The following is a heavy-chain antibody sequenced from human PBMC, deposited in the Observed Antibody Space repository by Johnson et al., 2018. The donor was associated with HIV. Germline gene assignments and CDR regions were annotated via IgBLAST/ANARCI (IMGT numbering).Heavy chain of an antibody. J-gene: IGHJ3*02. CDR2: ISFAGTKN. CDR1: QFTFSGHG. Sequence: QVQLVESGGGVVQPGRSLRLSCAASQFTFSGHGMHWVRQAPGKGLEWVAAISFAGTKNHYANSVRGRFTISRDNAKNSLYLQMNSLRAEDTALYYCAKDMEFEIAAKGSAFDIWGQGTMVTVSS. CDR3: AKDMEFEIAAKGSAFDI. D-gene: IGHD6-6*01. V-gene: IGHV3-30*18.